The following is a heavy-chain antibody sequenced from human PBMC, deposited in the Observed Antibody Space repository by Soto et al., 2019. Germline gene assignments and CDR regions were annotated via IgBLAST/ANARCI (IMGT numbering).Heavy chain of an antibody. CDR1: GYTFTSYA. CDR2: INAGNGNT. D-gene: IGHD2-2*01. V-gene: IGHV1-3*01. J-gene: IGHJ3*02. Sequence: QVQLVQSGAEVKKPGASVKVSCKASGYTFTSYAMHWVRQAPGQRLEWMGWINAGNGNTKYSQKFQGRVTITRDTSASTAYMELSSLRSEDTAVYYCARAPGSTSHGGRAFDNWGQGTMVTVSS. CDR3: ARAPGSTSHGGRAFDN.